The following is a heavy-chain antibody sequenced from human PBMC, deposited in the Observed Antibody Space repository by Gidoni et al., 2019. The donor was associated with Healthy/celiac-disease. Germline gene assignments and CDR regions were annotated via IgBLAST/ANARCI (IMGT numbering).Heavy chain of an antibody. D-gene: IGHD6-6*01. CDR1: GFTFGAYA. Sequence: EVQLVESGGGLVQPGRSLRLSCTASGFTFGAYAMSWVRQAPGKGLEWVGFIRSKAYGGTTEYAASVKGRFTISRDDSKSIAYLQMNSLKTEDTAVYYCTRVVSIAARRRGLAYWGQGTLVTVSS. CDR2: IRSKAYGGTT. V-gene: IGHV3-49*04. J-gene: IGHJ4*02. CDR3: TRVVSIAARRRGLAY.